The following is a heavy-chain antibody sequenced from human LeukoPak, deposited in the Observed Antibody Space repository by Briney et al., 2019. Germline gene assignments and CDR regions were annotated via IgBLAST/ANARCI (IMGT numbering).Heavy chain of an antibody. V-gene: IGHV3-21*01. Sequence: PGGSLRLSCAASGFTFSSYSMNWVRQAPGKGLEWVSSISSSSSYIYYAVSVKGRFTISRDNAKNSLYLQMNSLRAEDTAVYYCARDPGFSSSSSDYWGQGTLVTVSS. CDR1: GFTFSSYS. J-gene: IGHJ4*02. D-gene: IGHD6-6*01. CDR3: ARDPGFSSSSSDY. CDR2: ISSSSSYI.